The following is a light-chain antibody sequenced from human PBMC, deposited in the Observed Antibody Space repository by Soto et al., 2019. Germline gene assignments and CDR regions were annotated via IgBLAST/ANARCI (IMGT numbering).Light chain of an antibody. CDR1: SGHNNYA. V-gene: IGLV4-69*01. J-gene: IGLJ2*01. CDR2: LNSDGSH. Sequence: QLVLTQSPSASASLGASVKLTCTLSSGHNNYAIAWHQQQPDKGPRYLMNLNSDGSHSKGDGIPDRFSGSSSGAERHLTISSLQSEDEADYYCQTWGTAIHDVVFGGGTKLTVL. CDR3: QTWGTAIHDVV.